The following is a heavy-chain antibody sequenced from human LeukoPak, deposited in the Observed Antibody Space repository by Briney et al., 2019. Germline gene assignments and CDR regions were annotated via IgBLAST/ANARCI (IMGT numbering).Heavy chain of an antibody. CDR1: GFTFSDHY. Sequence: GGSLRLSCAASGFTFSDHYMDWVRQAPGKGLEWVGRTRNKANSYTTEYAASVKGRFTISRDDSKSSLYLQMNSLKTEDTAVYYCARDIGGDYGYYFDYWGQGTLVTVSS. V-gene: IGHV3-72*01. D-gene: IGHD4-17*01. CDR2: TRNKANSYTT. J-gene: IGHJ4*02. CDR3: ARDIGGDYGYYFDY.